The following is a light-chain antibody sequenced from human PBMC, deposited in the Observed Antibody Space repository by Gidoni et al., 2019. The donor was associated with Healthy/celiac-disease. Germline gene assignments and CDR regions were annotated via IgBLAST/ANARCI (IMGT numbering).Light chain of an antibody. J-gene: IGLJ3*02. Sequence: QSALTQPASVSGSPGQSITIACTGTSSDVGGYNYVSWYQQHPSKAPKLMIYEVSNRPSGVSNRFSGSKSGNTASLTISGLQAEDEADYYCSSYTSSSNWVFGGGTKLT. V-gene: IGLV2-14*01. CDR3: SSYTSSSNWV. CDR1: SSDVGGYNY. CDR2: EVS.